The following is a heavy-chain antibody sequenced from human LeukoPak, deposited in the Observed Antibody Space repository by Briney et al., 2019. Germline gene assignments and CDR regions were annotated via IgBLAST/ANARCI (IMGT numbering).Heavy chain of an antibody. CDR1: GGTFSSYA. Sequence: EASVKVSCKASGGTFSSYAISWVRQAPGQGLEWMGGIIPIFGTANYAQKFQGRVTITTDESTSTAYMELSSLRSEDTAVYYCAREGKWGSGYPKYYIDYWGQGTLVTVSS. D-gene: IGHD3-3*01. J-gene: IGHJ4*02. CDR2: IIPIFGTA. CDR3: AREGKWGSGYPKYYIDY. V-gene: IGHV1-69*05.